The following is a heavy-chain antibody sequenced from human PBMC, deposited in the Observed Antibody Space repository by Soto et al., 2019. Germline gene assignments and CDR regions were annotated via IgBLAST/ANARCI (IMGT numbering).Heavy chain of an antibody. CDR3: PGQTFTIAAASYGRSKLFDP. V-gene: IGHV4-39*01. CDR2: IYFTGNT. D-gene: IGHD6-25*01. CDR1: GGSITSSSHF. Sequence: SETLSLTGTASGGSITSSSHFWGWVRQPPGKGLEWIGTIYFTGNTYYTPSLKSRLTMSIDTSKNEFSLRLNSATAADTAVYYCPGQTFTIAAASYGRSKLFDPWGPGTLVTFSS. J-gene: IGHJ5*02.